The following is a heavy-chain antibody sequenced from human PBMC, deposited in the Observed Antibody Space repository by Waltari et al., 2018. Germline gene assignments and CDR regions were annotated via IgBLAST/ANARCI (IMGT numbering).Heavy chain of an antibody. Sequence: EVQLVESGGGLVQPGGSLRLSCAASGFTFSSYSMNWVRQAPGKGLEWVSYISSSSSTIDYADSVKGRFTISRDKAKNSLYLQMNSLRAEDTAVYYCARDGDWYDYWGQGTLVTVYS. J-gene: IGHJ4*02. D-gene: IGHD3-9*01. V-gene: IGHV3-48*01. CDR1: GFTFSSYS. CDR3: ARDGDWYDY. CDR2: ISSSSSTI.